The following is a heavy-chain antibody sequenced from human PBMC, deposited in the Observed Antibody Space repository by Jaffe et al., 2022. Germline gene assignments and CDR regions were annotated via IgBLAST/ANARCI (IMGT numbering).Heavy chain of an antibody. D-gene: IGHD5-18*01. CDR2: IYPGDSDT. J-gene: IGHJ5*02. CDR3: VRRALEYSYGYWFDP. CDR1: GYSFTSYW. Sequence: EVQLVQSGAEVKKPGESLKISCKGSGYSFTSYWIGWVRQMPGKGLEWMGIIYPGDSDTRYSPSFQGQVTISADKSISTAYLQWSSLKASDTAMYYCVRRALEYSYGYWFDPWGQGTLVTVSS. V-gene: IGHV5-51*03.